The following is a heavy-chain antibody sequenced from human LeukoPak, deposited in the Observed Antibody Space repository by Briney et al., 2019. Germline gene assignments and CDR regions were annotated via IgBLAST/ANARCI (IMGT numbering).Heavy chain of an antibody. D-gene: IGHD5/OR15-5a*01. V-gene: IGHV3-74*01. J-gene: IGHJ4*02. CDR2: INSDGSST. CDR1: GFTFSSYW. CDR3: AKDKSVSADYYFDY. Sequence: GGSLRLSCAASGFTFSSYWMHWVRQAPGKGLVWVSRINSDGSSTSYADSVKGRFTISRDNAKNTLYLQMNSLRAEDTAVYYCAKDKSVSADYYFDYWGQGTLVTVSS.